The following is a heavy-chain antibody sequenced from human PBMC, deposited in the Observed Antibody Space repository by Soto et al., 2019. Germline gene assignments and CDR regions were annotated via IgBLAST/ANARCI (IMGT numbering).Heavy chain of an antibody. J-gene: IGHJ6*04. CDR3: ACFSLSGMDV. Sequence: SETLSLTCSVSGGSISSGYYYWSWIRQPPGKGREWIRNIYYSGDTYYNPPLKSRLIISIYTSKNKFSLKVGSVNAADTDVYYCACFSLSGMDVWAKET. D-gene: IGHD2-2*01. V-gene: IGHV4-30-4*01. CDR1: GGSISSGYYY. CDR2: IYYSGDT.